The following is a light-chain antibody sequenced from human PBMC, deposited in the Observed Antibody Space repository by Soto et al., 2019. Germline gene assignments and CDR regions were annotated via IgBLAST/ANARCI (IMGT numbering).Light chain of an antibody. CDR3: MQALQSPVT. CDR2: LAS. V-gene: IGKV2-28*01. CDR1: QSLLRNGYSC. J-gene: IGKJ4*01. Sequence: EIVMTQSPLSLPVTPGETASISCRSSQSLLRNGYSCLDWYVQKPGQSPQLLIHLASTRASGVPDRFSGSGSGTDFTLKISRVEAEDVGLYYCMQALQSPVTFGGGTRVEIK.